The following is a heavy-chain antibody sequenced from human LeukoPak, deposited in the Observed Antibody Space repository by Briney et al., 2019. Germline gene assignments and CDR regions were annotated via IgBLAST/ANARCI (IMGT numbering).Heavy chain of an antibody. J-gene: IGHJ4*02. V-gene: IGHV3-33*01. CDR1: GFAFSSYG. Sequence: GGSLRLSCAASGFAFSSYGMHWVRQAPGKGLEWVAVIWSDGSDKYYADSVKGRFTISRDNSKNTLYLQMNSLRAEDTAVYYCARVYNTNYAYFDYWGQGTLVTVSS. D-gene: IGHD5-24*01. CDR2: IWSDGSDK. CDR3: ARVYNTNYAYFDY.